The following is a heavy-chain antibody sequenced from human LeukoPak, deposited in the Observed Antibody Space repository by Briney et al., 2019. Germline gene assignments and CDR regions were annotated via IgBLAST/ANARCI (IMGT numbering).Heavy chain of an antibody. CDR1: GFRVGDNF. J-gene: IGHJ4*02. D-gene: IGHD6-25*01. V-gene: IGHV3-66*01. CDR2: IYNDGVT. CDR3: ARGSSAAAESYFDS. Sequence: GGSLRPSCAASGFRVGDNFMNWVRQAPGKGLEWVSVIYNDGVTDSTESVRGRFTISRDKSKNTLYLQMNSLRAEDTAVYYCARGSSAAAESYFDSWGQGTLVTVSS.